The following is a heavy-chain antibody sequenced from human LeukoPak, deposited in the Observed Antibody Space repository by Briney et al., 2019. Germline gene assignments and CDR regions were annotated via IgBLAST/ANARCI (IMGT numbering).Heavy chain of an antibody. CDR2: ISSSSSYI. D-gene: IGHD3-22*01. Sequence: PGGSLRLSCAASGFSFTKAWMNWVRQAPGKGLEWVSSISSSSSYIYYADSVKGRFTISRDNAKNSLYLQMNSLRAEDTAVYYCAREGSYYDSSGYYYFHAFDIWGQGTMVTVSS. V-gene: IGHV3-21*01. J-gene: IGHJ3*02. CDR1: GFSFTKAW. CDR3: AREGSYYDSSGYYYFHAFDI.